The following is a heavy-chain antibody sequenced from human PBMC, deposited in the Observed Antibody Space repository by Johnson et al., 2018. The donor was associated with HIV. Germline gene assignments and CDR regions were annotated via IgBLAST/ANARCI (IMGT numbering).Heavy chain of an antibody. V-gene: IGHV3-30*04. CDR1: GFTFSSYA. Sequence: QVQLVESGGGLVQPGGSLRLSCAASGFTFSSYAMHWVRQAPGKGLEWVAVISYDGSNKYYADSVKGRFTISRDNSKNTLYLQMNSLRAEDTAVYYCARDPDYDFLTGARDAFDIWGQGTMVTVSS. CDR2: ISYDGSNK. CDR3: ARDPDYDFLTGARDAFDI. D-gene: IGHD3-9*01. J-gene: IGHJ3*02.